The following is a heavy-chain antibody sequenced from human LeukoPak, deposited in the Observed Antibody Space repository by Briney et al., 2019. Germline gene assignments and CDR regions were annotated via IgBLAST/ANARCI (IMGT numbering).Heavy chain of an antibody. CDR1: GFTFNTYW. D-gene: IGHD1-1*01. J-gene: IGHJ4*02. V-gene: IGHV3-7*01. Sequence: GGSLRLSCAASGFTFNTYWMTWVRQAPGKGLEWLAQIKEDGSEKYYVDSVKGRFTISRDNAKNSLFLQMNSLRAEDTAVYYCARQIPSERQSALDYWGQGTLVTVSS. CDR3: ARQIPSERQSALDY. CDR2: IKEDGSEK.